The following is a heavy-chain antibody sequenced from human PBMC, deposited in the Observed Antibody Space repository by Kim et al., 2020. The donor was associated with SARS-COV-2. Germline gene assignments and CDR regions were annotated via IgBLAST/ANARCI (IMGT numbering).Heavy chain of an antibody. CDR3: AREGFCTGGRCYSTWFDT. J-gene: IGHJ5*02. CDR1: GYTFSNYG. V-gene: IGHV1-18*01. D-gene: IGHD2-15*01. Sequence: ASVKVSCKASGYTFSNYGISWVRQAPGQGLEWMGWFRENNDNTKYAVNLQGRVTLTTDTSTSTAYMELRSLRLDDSALYYCAREGFCTGGRCYSTWFDTWGQGSLVTVSS. CDR2: FRENNDNT.